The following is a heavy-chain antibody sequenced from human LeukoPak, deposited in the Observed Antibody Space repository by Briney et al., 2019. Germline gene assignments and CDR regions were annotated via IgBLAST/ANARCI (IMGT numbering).Heavy chain of an antibody. D-gene: IGHD3-10*01. V-gene: IGHV3-48*03. J-gene: IGHJ4*02. CDR3: ARGSGSYYNILFDY. Sequence: GGSLRLSCAASGFTFSSYEMNWVRQAPGKGLEWVSYISSSGSTIYYADSVKGRFTISRDNARNSLYLRMNSLRAEDTAVYYCARGSGSYYNILFDYWGQGTLVTVSS. CDR2: ISSSGSTI. CDR1: GFTFSSYE.